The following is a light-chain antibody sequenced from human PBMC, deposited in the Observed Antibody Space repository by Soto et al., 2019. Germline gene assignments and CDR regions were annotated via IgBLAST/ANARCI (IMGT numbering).Light chain of an antibody. CDR2: SNN. J-gene: IGLJ2*01. Sequence: QSVLTQPPSASGTPGQRVTISCSGSSSNIGTNTVNWYQHLPGTAPKLLIYSNNQRPSGVPDRFSGSKSATSASLAISGLQSEDEADYYCASGDDSLNGPVFGGGTKLTVL. CDR3: ASGDDSLNGPV. CDR1: SSNIGTNT. V-gene: IGLV1-44*01.